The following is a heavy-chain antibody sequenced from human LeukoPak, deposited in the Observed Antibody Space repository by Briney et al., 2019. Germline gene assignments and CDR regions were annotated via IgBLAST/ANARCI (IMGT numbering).Heavy chain of an antibody. J-gene: IGHJ4*02. CDR2: TSSDLNVK. CDR3: AREGYYGSGSPPSLYFDY. CDR1: GFTFSSLA. V-gene: IGHV3-30-3*01. Sequence: GGSLRLSCAASGFTFSSLAIHWVRQAPGKGLEWVAVTSSDLNVKLYADSVKGRFTISRDNSRSTLYLQMNSLRPEDTAIYYCAREGYYGSGSPPSLYFDYWGQGTLVTVSS. D-gene: IGHD3-10*01.